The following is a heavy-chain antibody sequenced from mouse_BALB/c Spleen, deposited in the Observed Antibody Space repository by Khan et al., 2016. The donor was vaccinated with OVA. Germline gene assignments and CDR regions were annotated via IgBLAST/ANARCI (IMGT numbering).Heavy chain of an antibody. CDR1: GFTFTDYY. CDR3: TRETVVDIYWDFGV. J-gene: IGHJ1*01. V-gene: IGHV7-3*02. D-gene: IGHD1-1*01. Sequence: EMELVESGGGSVQPGGSLRLSCATSGFTFTDYYMSWVSQPPGKALEWLGFIRNKANGYTTEYSASVQGRFTISRDNSQSVLYLQVNTLRAEDSATYYCTRETVVDIYWDFGVWGAGTTVTVSS. CDR2: IRNKANGYTT.